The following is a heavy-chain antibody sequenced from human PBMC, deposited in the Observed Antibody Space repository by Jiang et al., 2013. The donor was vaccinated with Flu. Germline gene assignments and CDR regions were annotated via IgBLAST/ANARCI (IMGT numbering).Heavy chain of an antibody. Sequence: VKKPGASVKVSCKASGYTFIDYYIHWVRQAPGQGLEWMGWINPNSGDTNYAQNFQGRVTMTRDTSISTAYMELSRLRSDDTAVYYCARGCGSGSCYYVYWGQGTLVTVSS. D-gene: IGHD2-15*01. CDR2: INPNSGDT. CDR1: GYTFIDYY. V-gene: IGHV1-2*02. J-gene: IGHJ4*02. CDR3: ARGCGSGSCYYVY.